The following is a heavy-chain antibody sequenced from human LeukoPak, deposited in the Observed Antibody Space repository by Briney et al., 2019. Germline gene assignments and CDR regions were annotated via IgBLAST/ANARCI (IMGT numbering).Heavy chain of an antibody. J-gene: IGHJ4*02. D-gene: IGHD3-10*01. V-gene: IGHV3-48*03. CDR2: ISSSGSPI. Sequence: GGSLRLSCAASGFTFSGYEMNWVRQAPGKGLQWFSYISSSGSPINYADSVKGRFTISRDNAKNSLFLQMNSLRAEDTAVYYCTRGSSGSFDFWGQGTLVTVSS. CDR1: GFTFSGYE. CDR3: TRGSSGSFDF.